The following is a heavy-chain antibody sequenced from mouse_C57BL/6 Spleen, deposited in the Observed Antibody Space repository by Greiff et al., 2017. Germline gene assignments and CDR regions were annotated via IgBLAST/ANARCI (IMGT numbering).Heavy chain of an antibody. J-gene: IGHJ2*01. V-gene: IGHV14-3*01. CDR3: ARGITTVVARYYYFDY. Sequence: EVQLQQSVAELVRPGASVKLSCTASGFNIKNTYMHWVKQRPEQGLEWIGRIDPANGNTKYAPKFQGKATITADTSSNTAYLQLSSLTSEDTAIYYCARGITTVVARYYYFDYWGQGTTLTVSS. D-gene: IGHD1-1*01. CDR2: IDPANGNT. CDR1: GFNIKNTY.